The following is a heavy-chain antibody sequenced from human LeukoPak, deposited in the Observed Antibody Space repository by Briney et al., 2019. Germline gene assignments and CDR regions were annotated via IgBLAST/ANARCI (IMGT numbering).Heavy chain of an antibody. V-gene: IGHV3-13*01. J-gene: IGHJ4*02. CDR3: ARGAQGYSPFDY. Sequence: GGSLRLSCAASGFTFSSYDMHWVRQATGKGLEWVSAIGTAGDTYYPGSVKGRFTISREKAKNSLYLQMNSLRAGDTAVYYCARGAQGYSPFDYWGQGTLVTVSS. D-gene: IGHD4-11*01. CDR1: GFTFSSYD. CDR2: IGTAGDT.